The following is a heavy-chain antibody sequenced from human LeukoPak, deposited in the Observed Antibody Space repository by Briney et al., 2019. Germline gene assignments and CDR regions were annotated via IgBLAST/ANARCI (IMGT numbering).Heavy chain of an antibody. J-gene: IGHJ4*02. CDR3: LYSSSWPVDY. D-gene: IGHD6-13*01. Sequence: GGSLRLSCAASGFTFSNAWMSWVRQAPGKGLEWVGRIKSKTVGGTTDYAAPVKGRFTTSRDDSKNTLYLQMNSLKTEDTAVYYCLYSSSWPVDYWGQGTLVTVSS. CDR2: IKSKTVGGTT. V-gene: IGHV3-15*01. CDR1: GFTFSNAW.